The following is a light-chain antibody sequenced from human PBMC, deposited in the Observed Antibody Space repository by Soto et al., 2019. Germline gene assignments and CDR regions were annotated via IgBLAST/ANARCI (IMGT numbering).Light chain of an antibody. V-gene: IGLV2-8*01. CDR1: SSDIGGYNF. CDR2: EVS. Sequence: QSALTQPPSASGSPGQSVTISCTGTSSDIGGYNFVSWYQQHPGTAPKLIIYEVSKRPSGVPDRFSGSKSGNTASLTVSGLQAEDEDDYYCSSFAGSNDRFVFGTGTKLTVL. J-gene: IGLJ1*01. CDR3: SSFAGSNDRFV.